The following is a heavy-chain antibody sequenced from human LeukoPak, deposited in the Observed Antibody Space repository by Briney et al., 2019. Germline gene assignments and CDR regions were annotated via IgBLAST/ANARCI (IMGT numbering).Heavy chain of an antibody. CDR1: GFTFSNAW. V-gene: IGHV3-15*01. J-gene: IGHJ4*02. Sequence: GGSLRLSCAASGFTFSNAWMSWVRQAPGKGLEWVGRIKSKTDGGTTDYAAPVKGRFTISRDDSKNTLYVQINSLKTEDTALYYCTTDLVGATVGDYWGQGTLVTVSS. CDR3: TTDLVGATVGDY. CDR2: IKSKTDGGTT. D-gene: IGHD1-26*01.